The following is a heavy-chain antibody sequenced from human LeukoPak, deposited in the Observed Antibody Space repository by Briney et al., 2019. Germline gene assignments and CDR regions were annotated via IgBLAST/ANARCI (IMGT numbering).Heavy chain of an antibody. J-gene: IGHJ3*02. CDR1: GGTFSIYA. Sequence: SVKVSFKASGGTFSIYAISWVRQAPGQGLEWMGGIIPIFGTANYAQKFQGRVTITADESTSTAYMELSSLRSEDTAVYYCARERITMIVVARDAFDIWGQGTMVTVSS. CDR2: IIPIFGTA. V-gene: IGHV1-69*13. D-gene: IGHD3-22*01. CDR3: ARERITMIVVARDAFDI.